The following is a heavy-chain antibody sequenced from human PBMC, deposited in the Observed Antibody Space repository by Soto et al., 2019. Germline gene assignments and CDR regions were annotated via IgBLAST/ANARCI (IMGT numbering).Heavy chain of an antibody. CDR2: ISGSGGST. V-gene: IGHV3-23*01. Sequence: GGSLRLSCAASGFTFSSYAMSWVRQAPGKGLEWVSAISGSGGSTYYADSVKGRFTISRDNSKNTLYLQMNSLRAEDTAVYYCAKDLGVAETYYYDSSGGVGPDYFDYWGQGTMVTVSS. J-gene: IGHJ4*03. CDR1: GFTFSSYA. D-gene: IGHD3-22*01. CDR3: AKDLGVAETYYYDSSGGVGPDYFDY.